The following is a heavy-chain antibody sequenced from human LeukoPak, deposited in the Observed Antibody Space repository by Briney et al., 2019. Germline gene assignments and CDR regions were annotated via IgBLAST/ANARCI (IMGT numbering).Heavy chain of an antibody. Sequence: ASVKVSCKASGGTFSSYAISWVRQAPGQGLEWMGGIIPIFGTANYAQKFQGRVTITTDESTSTAYMELSSLRSEDTAVYYCARAKQGQGDFDYWGQGTLVTVSS. V-gene: IGHV1-69*05. J-gene: IGHJ4*02. CDR2: IIPIFGTA. CDR3: ARAKQGQGDFDY. CDR1: GGTFSSYA.